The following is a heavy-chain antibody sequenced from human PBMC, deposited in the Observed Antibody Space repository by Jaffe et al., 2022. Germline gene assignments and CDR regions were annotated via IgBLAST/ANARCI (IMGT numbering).Heavy chain of an antibody. Sequence: QVQLQESGPGLVKPSQTLSLTCTVSGGSISSGSYYWSWIRQPAGKGLEWIGRIYTSGSTNYNPSLKSRVTISVDTSKNQFSLKLSSVTAADTAVYYCARGSLWFGELSFSDYWGQGTLVTVSS. CDR2: IYTSGST. V-gene: IGHV4-61*02. CDR3: ARGSLWFGELSFSDY. J-gene: IGHJ4*02. CDR1: GGSISSGSYY. D-gene: IGHD3-10*01.